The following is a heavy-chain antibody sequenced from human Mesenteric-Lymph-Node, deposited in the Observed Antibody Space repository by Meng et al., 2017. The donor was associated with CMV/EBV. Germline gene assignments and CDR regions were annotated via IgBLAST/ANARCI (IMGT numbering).Heavy chain of an antibody. CDR2: MNQDGSAT. V-gene: IGHV3-7*01. J-gene: IGHJ4*02. CDR3: TKSQGWRLDH. CDR1: GFTFSNYW. Sequence: GGSLRLSCTDSGFTFSNYWMSWVRQAPGKGLEWVAIMNQDGSATFYVDSVRGRFTISRDDAKNSVFLQMNSLRAEDTAVYYCTKSQGWRLDHWGQGTLVTVSS. D-gene: IGHD5-24*01.